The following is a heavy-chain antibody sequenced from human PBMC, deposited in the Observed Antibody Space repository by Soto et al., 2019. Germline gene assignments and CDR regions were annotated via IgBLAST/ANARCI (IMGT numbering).Heavy chain of an antibody. D-gene: IGHD1-1*01. CDR2: IYSGGST. J-gene: IGHJ4*02. CDR3: ARKGWNDGGYFDY. Sequence: GGSLRLSCAAPGFTVSSNYMSWVRQAPGKGLEWVSVIYSGGSTYYADSVKGRFTISRDNSKNTLYLQMNSLRAEDTAVYYCARKGWNDGGYFDYWGQGTLVTVSS. V-gene: IGHV3-53*01. CDR1: GFTVSSNY.